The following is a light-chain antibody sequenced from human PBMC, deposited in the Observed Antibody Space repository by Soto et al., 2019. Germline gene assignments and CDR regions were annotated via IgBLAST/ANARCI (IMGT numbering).Light chain of an antibody. Sequence: NFMLTQPHSVSESPGKTVTISCTRGSGRIASNYVQWYQQRPGSAPTTVIYEDNQRPSGVPDRFSGSIDSSSNSASLTISGLKTEDEADYYCQSYDSSNVVFGGGTQLTVL. CDR1: SGRIASNY. CDR3: QSYDSSNVV. CDR2: EDN. J-gene: IGLJ2*01. V-gene: IGLV6-57*04.